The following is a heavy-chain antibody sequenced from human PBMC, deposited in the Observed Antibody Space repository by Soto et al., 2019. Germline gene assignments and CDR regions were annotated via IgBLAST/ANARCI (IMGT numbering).Heavy chain of an antibody. Sequence: PVGSLRLSCAASGFTFSSYGMHWVRQAPGKGLKWVAVISIDGSNKYYADPVKGRFTISRDNSKNTLYLQMNSLRAEDKAVYYCSKEVGGSYAHFDSWGQGTLVTVSS. CDR2: ISIDGSNK. CDR1: GFTFSSYG. CDR3: SKEVGGSYAHFDS. J-gene: IGHJ4*02. V-gene: IGHV3-30*18. D-gene: IGHD1-26*01.